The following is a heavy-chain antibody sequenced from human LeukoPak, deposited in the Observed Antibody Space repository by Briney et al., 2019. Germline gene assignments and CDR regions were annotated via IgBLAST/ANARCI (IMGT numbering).Heavy chain of an antibody. Sequence: SETLSLTCTVSGGSISSYYWSWIRQPPGKGLEWIGYIYYSGSTNYNPSLKSRVTISVDTSKNQFSLKLSSVTAADTAVYYCARAPGVRGVIKNWFDPWGQGTLVTVSS. J-gene: IGHJ5*02. CDR2: IYYSGST. CDR1: GGSISSYY. D-gene: IGHD3-10*01. CDR3: ARAPGVRGVIKNWFDP. V-gene: IGHV4-59*12.